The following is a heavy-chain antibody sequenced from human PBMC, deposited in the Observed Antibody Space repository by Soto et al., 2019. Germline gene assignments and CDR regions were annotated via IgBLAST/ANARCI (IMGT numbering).Heavy chain of an antibody. J-gene: IGHJ4*02. V-gene: IGHV1-18*01. CDR2: ISAYNGNT. CDR3: ARSMYYDIMTGYYFDS. CDR1: GYTFTSYG. D-gene: IGHD3-9*01. Sequence: QVKLVQSGAEVKKPGASVKVSCKASGYTFTSYGISWVRQAPGQGLEWMGWISAYNGNTNFARKFQDRVTMTADTSTSTAYMELRSLRSDATAVCYCARSMYYDIMTGYYFDSWGQGTLVTVSS.